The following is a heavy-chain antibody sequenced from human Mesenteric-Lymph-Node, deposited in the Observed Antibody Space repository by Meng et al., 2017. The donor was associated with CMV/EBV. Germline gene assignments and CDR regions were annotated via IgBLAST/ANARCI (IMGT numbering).Heavy chain of an antibody. CDR2: ISTTDSTI. V-gene: IGHV3-11*04. CDR3: ATGDGWYLGY. CDR1: GFAFNDYY. J-gene: IGHJ4*02. Sequence: LSCADSGFAFNDYYMYWIRQAPGKGLEWVSFISTTDSTIDYADSVKGRFTISRDNAKNSLYLQMNSLRDEDTAVYYCATGDGWYLGYWGQGTLVTVSS. D-gene: IGHD6-19*01.